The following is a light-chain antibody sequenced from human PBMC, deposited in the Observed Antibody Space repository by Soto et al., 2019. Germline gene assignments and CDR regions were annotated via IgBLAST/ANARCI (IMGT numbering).Light chain of an antibody. V-gene: IGLV1-40*01. Sequence: QSVLTQPPSVSGAPGQRVTISCTGSSANIGTGYDVHWYQQLPGTAPKLLIYGKSNRPSGVPDRFSGSKSGTSASLAITGLQAEDEADYYGQSYDSSLSGSVFGGGTQLPVL. J-gene: IGLJ2*01. CDR1: SANIGTGYD. CDR3: QSYDSSLSGSV. CDR2: GKS.